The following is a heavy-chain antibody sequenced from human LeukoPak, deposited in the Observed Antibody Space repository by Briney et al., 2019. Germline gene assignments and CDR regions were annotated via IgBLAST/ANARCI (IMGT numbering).Heavy chain of an antibody. Sequence: PGGSLRLSCAASGFTFSSYAMSWVRQAPGKGLEWVSAISGSGGSTYYADSVKGRFTISRDNSKNTLYLQMNSLRAEDTAVYYCARAVGYCSGGSCYALGYWGQGTLVTVSS. CDR1: GFTFSSYA. CDR2: ISGSGGST. J-gene: IGHJ4*02. CDR3: ARAVGYCSGGSCYALGY. V-gene: IGHV3-23*01. D-gene: IGHD2-15*01.